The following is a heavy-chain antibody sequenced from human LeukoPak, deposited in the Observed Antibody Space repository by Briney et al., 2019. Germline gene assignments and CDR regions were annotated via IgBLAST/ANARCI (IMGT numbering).Heavy chain of an antibody. CDR3: ARFRDTAMVSYYYGMDV. D-gene: IGHD5-18*01. J-gene: IGHJ6*02. Sequence: GGSLRLSCAASGFTFSSYAMNWVRQAPGKGLEWVSAISGSDGSTYYADSVKGRFTISRDNSKNTLYLQMNSLRAEDTAVYYCARFRDTAMVSYYYGMDVWGQGTTVTISS. CDR2: ISGSDGST. V-gene: IGHV3-23*01. CDR1: GFTFSSYA.